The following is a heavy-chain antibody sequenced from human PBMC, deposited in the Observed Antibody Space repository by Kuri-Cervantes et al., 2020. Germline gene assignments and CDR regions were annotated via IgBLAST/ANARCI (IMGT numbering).Heavy chain of an antibody. CDR1: GFTFSSYW. CDR3: AAGGGWTYGGKVEH. J-gene: IGHJ5*02. D-gene: IGHD4-23*01. V-gene: IGHV3-7*01. Sequence: GESLKISCAASGFTFSSYWMSWVRQAPGKGLEWVANIKQDGSEKYYVDSVKGRFTISRDNAKNSLYLQMNSLRAEDTAVYYCAAGGGWTYGGKVEHWGQGTLVTDSS. CDR2: IKQDGSEK.